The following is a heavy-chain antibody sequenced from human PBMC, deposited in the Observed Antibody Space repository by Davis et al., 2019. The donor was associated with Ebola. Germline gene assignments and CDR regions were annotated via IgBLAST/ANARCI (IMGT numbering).Heavy chain of an antibody. CDR1: GFTFSSNS. CDR3: ARAIAGSGSYLDYYYYYGMDV. V-gene: IGHV3-21*04. J-gene: IGHJ6*02. Sequence: GGSLRLSCAASGFTFSSNSMNWVRQAPGKGLEWVSFISSSSNYIYYADSVKGRFTVSRDNAKNSLYLQMNSLRAEDTAVYYCARAIAGSGSYLDYYYYYGMDVWGQGTNVTVSS. CDR2: ISSSSNYI. D-gene: IGHD1-26*01.